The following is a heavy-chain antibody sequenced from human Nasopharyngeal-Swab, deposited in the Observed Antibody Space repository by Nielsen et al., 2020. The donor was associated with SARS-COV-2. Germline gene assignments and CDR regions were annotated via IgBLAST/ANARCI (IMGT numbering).Heavy chain of an antibody. CDR3: ARHVSAIHYYYYGMDV. D-gene: IGHD5/OR15-5a*01. Sequence: SVKVSCKASGGTFSSYAISWVQQAPGQGLEWMGGIIPIFGTANYAQKFQGRVTITADESTSTAYMELSSLRSEDTAVYYCARHVSAIHYYYYGMDVWGQGTTVTVSS. J-gene: IGHJ6*02. CDR1: GGTFSSYA. CDR2: IIPIFGTA. V-gene: IGHV1-69*13.